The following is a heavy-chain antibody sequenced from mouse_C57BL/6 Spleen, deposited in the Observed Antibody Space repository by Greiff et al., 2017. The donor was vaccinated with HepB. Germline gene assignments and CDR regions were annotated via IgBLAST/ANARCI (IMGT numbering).Heavy chain of an antibody. CDR1: GFTFSDYY. Sequence: EVQVVESEGGLVQPGSSMKLSCTASGFTFSDYYMAWVRQVPEKGLEWVANINYDGSSTYYLDSLESRFIISRDNAKNILYLQMSSLKSEDTATYDCAREGTSYWYFDVGGTGTTVTVSS. J-gene: IGHJ1*03. D-gene: IGHD3-3*01. CDR2: INYDGSST. V-gene: IGHV5-16*01. CDR3: AREGTSYWYFDV.